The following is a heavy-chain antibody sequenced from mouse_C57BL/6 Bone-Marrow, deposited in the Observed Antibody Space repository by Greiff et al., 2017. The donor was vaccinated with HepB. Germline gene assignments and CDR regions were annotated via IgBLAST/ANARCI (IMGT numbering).Heavy chain of an antibody. CDR2: IRSKSNNYAT. CDR3: VRPHYDWFAY. Sequence: EVKLLESGGGLVQPKGSLKLSCAASGFSFNTYAMNWVRQAPGKGLEWVARIRSKSNNYATYYADSVKDRFTISRDDSESMLYLQMNNLKTEDTAMYYCVRPHYDWFAYWGQGTLVTVSA. J-gene: IGHJ3*01. CDR1: GFSFNTYA. V-gene: IGHV10-1*01. D-gene: IGHD2-4*01.